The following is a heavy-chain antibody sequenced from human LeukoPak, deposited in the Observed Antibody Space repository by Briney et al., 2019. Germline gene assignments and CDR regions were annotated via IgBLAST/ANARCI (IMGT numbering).Heavy chain of an antibody. V-gene: IGHV3-43D*03. CDR2: ISWDGGST. Sequence: PGGSLRLSCAASGFTFDDYAMHWVRQAPGKGLEWVSLISWDGGSTYYADSVKGRFTISRDNSKNSLYLQMNSLRAEDTALYYCAKEGVPAATHYYYYYMDVWGKGTTVTVSS. CDR3: AKEGVPAATHYYYYYMDV. D-gene: IGHD2-2*01. J-gene: IGHJ6*03. CDR1: GFTFDDYA.